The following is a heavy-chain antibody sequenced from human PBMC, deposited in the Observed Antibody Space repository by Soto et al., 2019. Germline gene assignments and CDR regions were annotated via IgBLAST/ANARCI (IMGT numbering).Heavy chain of an antibody. V-gene: IGHV4-59*01. CDR1: GGSISSYY. CDR2: IYYSGST. D-gene: IGHD3-22*01. J-gene: IGHJ3*02. CDR3: ARAVMHYYDSSGLDAFDI. Sequence: PSETLSLTCTVSGGSISSYYWSWIRQPPGKGLEWIGYIYYSGSTNYNPSLKSRVTISVDTSKNQFSLKLSSVTAADTAVYYCARAVMHYYDSSGLDAFDIWGQGTMVTVSS.